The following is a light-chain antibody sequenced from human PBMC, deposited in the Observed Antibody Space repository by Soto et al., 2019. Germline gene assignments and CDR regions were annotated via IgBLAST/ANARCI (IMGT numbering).Light chain of an antibody. CDR3: QQYNDWPIT. V-gene: IGKV3-15*01. J-gene: IGKJ5*01. CDR2: DTS. Sequence: EIVMTQSPATLSVSPGERATLSCRASQSVSSTLAWYQQKPGQAPRLLIYDTSTRATGLPARFSGSGSGTEFTLTISSLQSEDFAVYYCQQYNDWPITFGQGTRLEIK. CDR1: QSVSST.